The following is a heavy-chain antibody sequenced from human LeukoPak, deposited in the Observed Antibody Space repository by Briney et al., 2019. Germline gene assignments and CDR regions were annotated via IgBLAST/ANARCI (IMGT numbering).Heavy chain of an antibody. V-gene: IGHV3-48*03. CDR2: ISSSGSTI. J-gene: IGHJ4*02. CDR3: ARDGDFWSGYSTLDY. D-gene: IGHD3-3*01. Sequence: GGSLRLSCAASGFTFSSYDMHWVRQAPGKGLEWVSYISSSGSTIYYADCVKGRFTISRDNAKNSPYLQMNSLRAEDTAVYYCARDGDFWSGYSTLDYWGQGTLVTVSS. CDR1: GFTFSSYD.